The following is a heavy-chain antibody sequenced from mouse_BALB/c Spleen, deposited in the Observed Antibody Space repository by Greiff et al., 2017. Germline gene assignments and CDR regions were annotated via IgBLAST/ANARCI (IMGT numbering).Heavy chain of an antibody. CDR3: ARKDHRYYAMDY. V-gene: IGHV1-63*01. Sequence: VQLHQSGAELVRPGTSVKISCKASGYAFTNYWLGWVKQRPGHGLEWIGDIYPGSGNTYYNEKFKGKATLTADKSSSTAYMQLSSLTSEDSAVYFCARKDHRYYAMDYWGQGTSVTVSS. J-gene: IGHJ4*01. CDR2: IYPGSGNT. CDR1: GYAFTNYW.